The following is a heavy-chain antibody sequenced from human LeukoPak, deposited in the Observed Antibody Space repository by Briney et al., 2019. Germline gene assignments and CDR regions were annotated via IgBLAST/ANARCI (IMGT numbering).Heavy chain of an antibody. CDR1: GGSFSGYY. Sequence: SETLSLTCAVYGGSFSGYYWNWIRQPPGKGLEWIGEINHSGSPNYNPSLKSRVTISVGTSKNQFSLKLSSVTAADTAVYYCARERVATIYFDYWGQGTLVTVSS. D-gene: IGHD5-12*01. CDR2: INHSGSP. J-gene: IGHJ4*02. V-gene: IGHV4-34*01. CDR3: ARERVATIYFDY.